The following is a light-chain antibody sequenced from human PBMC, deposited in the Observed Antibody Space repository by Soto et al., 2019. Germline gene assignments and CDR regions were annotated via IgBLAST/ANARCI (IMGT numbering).Light chain of an antibody. CDR1: SSNIGSNT. CDR3: LAWDDSLNGLV. J-gene: IGLJ3*02. Sequence: QSVLTQPPSASGTPGQRVTMSCSGSSSNIGSNTINWYQQIPGTAPKLLIYSNNQRPSGVPDRFSGSKSGTSASLAISGLQSEDEADFYCLAWDDSLNGLVFGGGTKVTVL. V-gene: IGLV1-44*01. CDR2: SNN.